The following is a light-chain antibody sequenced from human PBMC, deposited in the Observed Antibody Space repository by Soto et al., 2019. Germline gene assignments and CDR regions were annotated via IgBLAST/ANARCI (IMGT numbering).Light chain of an antibody. CDR1: SGNIANNY. J-gene: IGLJ3*02. Sequence: NFMLTQPQSVSESPGKTVTISCTRSSGNIANNYVQWYQQRPGSSPTTVIYDDDQRPSGVPDRFSGFIDRSSNSASLTISGLTTGDEADYYCLSYDGSRQGVFGGGTKLTVL. V-gene: IGLV6-57*01. CDR3: LSYDGSRQGV. CDR2: DDD.